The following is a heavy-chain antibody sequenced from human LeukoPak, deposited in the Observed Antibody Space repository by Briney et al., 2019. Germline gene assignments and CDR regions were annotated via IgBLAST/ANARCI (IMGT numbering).Heavy chain of an antibody. CDR1: GYTFTGYY. CDR3: ARGGEFDN. V-gene: IGHV1-2*02. J-gene: IGHJ4*02. D-gene: IGHD7-27*01. CDR2: VNPNSGDT. Sequence: ASVKVSCKASGYTFTGYYIHWVRPAPGQGLEWMGWVNPNSGDTKYAQKFQDSVTMTRDTSINTVYMELNRLRPDDTAVYYCARGGEFDNWGQGTQVTVSS.